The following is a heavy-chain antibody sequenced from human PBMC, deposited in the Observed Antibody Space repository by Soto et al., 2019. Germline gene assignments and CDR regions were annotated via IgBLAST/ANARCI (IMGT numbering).Heavy chain of an antibody. CDR3: ALHTDWYYYYGMDV. V-gene: IGHV4-39*01. D-gene: IGHD2-21*01. CDR1: GGSISSSSYY. CDR2: IYYSGST. Sequence: QLQLQESGPGLVKPSETLSLTCTVSGGSISSSSYYWGWIRQPPGKGLEWIGSIYYSGSTYYNPSLKSRVTISVDTSKNQFSLKLSSVTAADTAVYYCALHTDWYYYYGMDVWGQGTTVTVSS. J-gene: IGHJ6*02.